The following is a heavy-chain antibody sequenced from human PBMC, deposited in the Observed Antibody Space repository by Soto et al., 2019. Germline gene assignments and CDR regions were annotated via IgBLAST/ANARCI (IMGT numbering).Heavy chain of an antibody. CDR2: VSHDGSLY. Sequence: QVQLMESGGGVVQPGGSLRLSCAASGFTFSSCAMHWVRQVPGKGLEWLAVVSHDGSLYPYADSVKGRFSISRDNSRKTLYLQMNSLRPEDTAVYYCVKDRPDTWSFDYWGQGTLVTVSS. V-gene: IGHV3-30*18. CDR3: VKDRPDTWSFDY. D-gene: IGHD2-8*02. J-gene: IGHJ4*02. CDR1: GFTFSSCA.